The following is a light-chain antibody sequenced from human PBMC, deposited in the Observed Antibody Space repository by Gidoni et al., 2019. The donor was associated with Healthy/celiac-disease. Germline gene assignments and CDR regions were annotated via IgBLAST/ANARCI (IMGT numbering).Light chain of an antibody. CDR3: LLSYRGARPV. J-gene: IGLJ3*02. V-gene: IGLV7-46*01. Sequence: QAVVTQEPSLTVSPGGTVTLTCGSSTGAVTSGHYPYWFQQKPGQAPRTLIYDTSNKHSWTPARFSGSLRGGKAALTLSGAQPEDEAEYYCLLSYRGARPVFGGGTKLTVL. CDR1: TGAVTSGHY. CDR2: DTS.